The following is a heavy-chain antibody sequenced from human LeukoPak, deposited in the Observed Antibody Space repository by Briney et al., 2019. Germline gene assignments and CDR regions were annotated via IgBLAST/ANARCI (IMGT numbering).Heavy chain of an antibody. CDR1: GFTFSSYW. CDR2: INSDGSST. D-gene: IGHD6-19*01. V-gene: IGHV3-74*01. Sequence: GGSLRLSCAASGFTFSSYWMHWVRQAPGKGLVWVSRINSDGSSTSYADSVKGRFTTSRDNAKNTLYLQMNSLRAEDTAVYYCARDRSIVAGTCWFDPWGQGTLVTVSS. CDR3: ARDRSIVAGTCWFDP. J-gene: IGHJ5*02.